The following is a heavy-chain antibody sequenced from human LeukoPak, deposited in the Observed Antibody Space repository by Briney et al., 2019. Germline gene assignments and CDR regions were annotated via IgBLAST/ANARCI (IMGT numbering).Heavy chain of an antibody. CDR3: ARDYSNGWYYFDY. CDR2: ISSGGGYI. V-gene: IGHV3-21*01. D-gene: IGHD6-19*01. J-gene: IGHJ4*02. Sequence: PGGSLRLSCAASGFIFSNYNMNWVRQAPGKGLEWVSSISSGGGYIYYADSMKGRFTISRDNAKNSLYLQMNSLRAEDTAVYFCARDYSNGWYYFDYWGQGTLVTVSS. CDR1: GFIFSNYN.